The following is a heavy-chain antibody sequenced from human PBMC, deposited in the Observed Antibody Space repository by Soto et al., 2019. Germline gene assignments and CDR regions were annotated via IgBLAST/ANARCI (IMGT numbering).Heavy chain of an antibody. CDR1: GGSISSSSYY. CDR2: IYYSGST. J-gene: IGHJ4*02. D-gene: IGHD6-19*01. CDR3: ARSRASIEWLVPFDY. Sequence: SETLSLTCTVSGGSISSSSYYWGWIRQPPGKGLEWIGSIYYSGSTYYNPSLKSRVTISVDTSKNQFSLKLSSVTAADTAVYYCARSRASIEWLVPFDYWGQGTLVTVSS. V-gene: IGHV4-39*01.